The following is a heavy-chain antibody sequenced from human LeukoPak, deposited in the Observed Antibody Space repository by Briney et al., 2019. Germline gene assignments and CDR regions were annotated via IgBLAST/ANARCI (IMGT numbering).Heavy chain of an antibody. V-gene: IGHV3-21*01. CDR3: ATVVMIVGHGAFDI. CDR1: GFTFSSYS. J-gene: IGHJ3*02. Sequence: GGSLRLSCAASGFTFSSYSMNWVRQAPGKGLEWVSSISSSSSYIYYADSVKGRFTISRDNAKNSLYLQMNSLRAEDTAVYYCATVVMIVGHGAFDIWGQGTMVTVSS. CDR2: ISSSSSYI. D-gene: IGHD3-22*01.